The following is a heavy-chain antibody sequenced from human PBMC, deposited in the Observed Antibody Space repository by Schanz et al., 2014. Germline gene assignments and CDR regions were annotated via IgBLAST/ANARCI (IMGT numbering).Heavy chain of an antibody. CDR1: GFTFSSYW. Sequence: EVQLVESGGGLVQPGGSLRLSCAASGFTFSSYWMSWVRQAPGKGLEWVSYVSSNNIYTKYADSVRGRFTISRDNAKNSLFLQMNSLRADDTAVYYCAKELYSGSHYGWFDPWGQGTLVTVSS. CDR2: VSSNNIYT. J-gene: IGHJ5*02. D-gene: IGHD1-26*01. CDR3: AKELYSGSHYGWFDP. V-gene: IGHV3-21*05.